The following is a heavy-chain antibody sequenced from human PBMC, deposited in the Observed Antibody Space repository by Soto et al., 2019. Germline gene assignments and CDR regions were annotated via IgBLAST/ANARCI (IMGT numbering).Heavy chain of an antibody. V-gene: IGHV4-30-2*01. D-gene: IGHD1-26*01. Sequence: QLQLQESGSGLVKPSQTLSLTCAVSGVSISSGGYSWSWIRQPPGKGLEWIGYIYHSGSTYYNPPRKSRGTISVDRSKNQISRKLSSVTAADTAVYYCARGYAGSTRGLDYGGQGTLVTVSS. J-gene: IGHJ4*02. CDR1: GVSISSGGYS. CDR2: IYHSGST. CDR3: ARGYAGSTRGLDY.